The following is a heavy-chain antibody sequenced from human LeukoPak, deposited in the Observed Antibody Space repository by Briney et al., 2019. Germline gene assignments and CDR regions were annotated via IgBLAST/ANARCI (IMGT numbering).Heavy chain of an antibody. Sequence: GGSLRLSCAASGFTFSSYAMSWVRQAPGKGLEWVSAISGSGGSTYYADSVKGRFTISRDNSKNTLYVQINSLRAEDTAIYYCAKSRSGSANWALRIFDNWGQGTLVTVSS. D-gene: IGHD3-10*01. CDR1: GFTFSSYA. CDR2: ISGSGGST. J-gene: IGHJ4*02. CDR3: AKSRSGSANWALRIFDN. V-gene: IGHV3-23*01.